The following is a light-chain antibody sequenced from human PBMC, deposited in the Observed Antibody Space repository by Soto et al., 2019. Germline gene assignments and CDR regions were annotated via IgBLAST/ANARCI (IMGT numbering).Light chain of an antibody. J-gene: IGLJ1*01. CDR2: YFS. V-gene: IGLV2-14*03. CDR1: TSDGGGFNY. CDR3: SSYTSSSTYV. Sequence: SILAQPSSLSGSLGASVTISCTGNTSDGGGFNYVSSYPHHPGKAPQLMYYYFSNRPSGFSNRFSGSKSGNTASLTISELQAEDEADYYCSSYTSSSTYVFGTGTKVTVL.